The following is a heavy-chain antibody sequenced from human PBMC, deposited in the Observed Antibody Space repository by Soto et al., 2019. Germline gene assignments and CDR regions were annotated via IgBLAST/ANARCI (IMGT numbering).Heavy chain of an antibody. CDR3: ARRRFGLNNAFDI. CDR2: IYYSGST. J-gene: IGHJ3*02. Sequence: PSETLSLTCTGSGGSISSSSYYWGWIRQPPGKGLEWIGSIYYSGSTYYNPSLKSRVTISVDTSKNQFSLKLSSVTAADTAVYYCARRRFGLNNAFDIWGQGTMVTVSS. CDR1: GGSISSSSYY. D-gene: IGHD3-10*01. V-gene: IGHV4-39*01.